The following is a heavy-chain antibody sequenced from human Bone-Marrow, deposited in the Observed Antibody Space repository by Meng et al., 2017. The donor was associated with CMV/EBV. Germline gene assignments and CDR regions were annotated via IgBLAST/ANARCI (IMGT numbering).Heavy chain of an antibody. CDR3: ARITMVRGVSFDY. D-gene: IGHD3-10*01. CDR1: GFTVSSNY. Sequence: VRRVEAGGGLVQPGGSLRLSCAASGFTVSSNYMSWVRQAPGKGLEWVSVIYSGGSTYYADSVKGRFTISRDNSKNTLYLQMNSLRAEDTAVYYCARITMVRGVSFDYWGQGTLVTVSS. J-gene: IGHJ4*02. CDR2: IYSGGST. V-gene: IGHV3-66*01.